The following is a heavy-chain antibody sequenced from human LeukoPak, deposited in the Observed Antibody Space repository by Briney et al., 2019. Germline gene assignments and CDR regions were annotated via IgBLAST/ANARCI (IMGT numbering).Heavy chain of an antibody. V-gene: IGHV2-70*11. J-gene: IGHJ4*02. CDR2: IDWDDDK. D-gene: IGHD3-10*01. CDR1: GFSLSTSGIC. CDR3: AGIIMVPDY. Sequence: SGPTLVNPTQTLTLTCTFPGFSLSTSGICVNWIRQPPGKALEWLARIDWDDDKYYSTSLKTRLTISKDTSKNQVVLTMTNMDPVDTATYYCAGIIMVPDYWGQGTLVTVSS.